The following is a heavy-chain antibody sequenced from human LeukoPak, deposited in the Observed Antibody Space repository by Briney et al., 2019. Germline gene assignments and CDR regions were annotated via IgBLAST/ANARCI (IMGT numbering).Heavy chain of an antibody. Sequence: PSETLSLTCTVSGGSMTSSGYYWTWMRQPPGEGLEWIGSISHSGSTNYNPSLKSRVTISVDTSKNQFSLKLRSVTAADTAVYYCARDREHSYGRYFDYWGLGTLVTVSS. V-gene: IGHV4-61*08. CDR1: GGSMTSSGYY. D-gene: IGHD5-18*01. CDR3: ARDREHSYGRYFDY. CDR2: ISHSGST. J-gene: IGHJ4*02.